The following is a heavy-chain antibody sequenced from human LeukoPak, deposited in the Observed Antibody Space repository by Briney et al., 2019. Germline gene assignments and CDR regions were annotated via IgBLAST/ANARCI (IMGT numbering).Heavy chain of an antibody. D-gene: IGHD6-25*01. CDR1: GVSIGGYY. J-gene: IGHJ3*02. CDR2: THHGGTT. CDR3: ARHSADRAFDI. Sequence: SETLSLTCTVSGVSIGGYYWSWLRQPPGKGLEWLGYTHHGGTTNYNPSVGSRLTTSVDTSRKQVSLKLSSVTAADTAVYYCARHSADRAFDIWGQGTMVTVSS. V-gene: IGHV4-59*08.